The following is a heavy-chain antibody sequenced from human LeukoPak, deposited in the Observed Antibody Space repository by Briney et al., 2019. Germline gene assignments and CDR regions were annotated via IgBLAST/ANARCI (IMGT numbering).Heavy chain of an antibody. CDR2: IWYDGSNE. Sequence: GGSLRLSCAASGFTFSNYGMHWVCQAPGKGLEWVAVIWYDGSNEYYADSVKGRFTISRDNSKNTLYLQMNSLRAEDTAVYYCARGGRYCSSSSCHLGDYWGQGTLVTVFS. J-gene: IGHJ4*02. D-gene: IGHD2-2*01. V-gene: IGHV3-33*01. CDR3: ARGGRYCSSSSCHLGDY. CDR1: GFTFSNYG.